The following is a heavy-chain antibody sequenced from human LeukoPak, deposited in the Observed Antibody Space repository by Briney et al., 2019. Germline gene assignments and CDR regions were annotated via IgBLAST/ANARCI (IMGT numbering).Heavy chain of an antibody. J-gene: IGHJ4*02. CDR2: IAPSVDTT. Sequence: ASVKVSCKASGYTFTNYLLHWVRQAPGQGLEWVGRIAPSVDTTNYAQRFRDRVTMTRDTSTSTVYMELSSLRSEDTAVYHCVREESGGYFDYWGQGTLVTVSS. CDR3: VREESGGYFDY. CDR1: GYTFTNYL. V-gene: IGHV1-46*01. D-gene: IGHD2-8*02.